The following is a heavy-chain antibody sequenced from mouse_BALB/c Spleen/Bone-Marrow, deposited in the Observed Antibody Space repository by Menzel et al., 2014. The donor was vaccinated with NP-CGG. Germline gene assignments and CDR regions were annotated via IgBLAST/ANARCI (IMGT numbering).Heavy chain of an antibody. J-gene: IGHJ4*01. V-gene: IGHV7-3*02. CDR3: ARIGSSFYYYAMDY. D-gene: IGHD1-1*01. CDR2: IRNKANGYTT. CDR1: GFTFTDYY. Sequence: DVKLQESGGGLVQPGGSLRFSCATSGFTFTDYYMSWVRQPPGKALEWLGFIRNKANGYTTEYSASVKGRFTISRDNSQSILYLQMNTLRAEDSATYYCARIGSSFYYYAMDYWGQGTSVTVSS.